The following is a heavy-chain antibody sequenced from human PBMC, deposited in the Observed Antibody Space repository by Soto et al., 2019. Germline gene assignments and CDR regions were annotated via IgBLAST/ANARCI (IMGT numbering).Heavy chain of an antibody. J-gene: IGHJ4*02. V-gene: IGHV3-48*03. Sequence: SLSCAASGFTFDDYGMNWVRQAPGKGLEWVSYISSSGSTIYYADSVKGRFTISRDNAKNSLYLQMNSLRAEDTAVYYCARDSSGWTFEYWGEGTLVTVSS. CDR3: ARDSSGWTFEY. CDR2: ISSSGSTI. D-gene: IGHD6-19*01. CDR1: GFTFDDYG.